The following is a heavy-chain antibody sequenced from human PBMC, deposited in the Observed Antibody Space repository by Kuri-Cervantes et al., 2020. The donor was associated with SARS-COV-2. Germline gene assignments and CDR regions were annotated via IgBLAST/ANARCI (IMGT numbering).Heavy chain of an antibody. D-gene: IGHD6-19*01. CDR3: ARAGVAGYSSGWNPYYYYGMDV. CDR1: GGTFSSYA. Sequence: SVKVSCKASGGTFSSYAISWVRQGPGQGLEWMGGIITIFGTANYAQKFQGRVTITADESTSTAYMELSSLRSEDTAVYYCARAGVAGYSSGWNPYYYYGMDVGGQGTTVTVSS. J-gene: IGHJ6*02. V-gene: IGHV1-69*13. CDR2: IITIFGTA.